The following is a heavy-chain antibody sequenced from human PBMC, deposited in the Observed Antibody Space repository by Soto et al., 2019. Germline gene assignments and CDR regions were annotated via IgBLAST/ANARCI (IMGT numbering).Heavy chain of an antibody. CDR2: IIPIFGTA. V-gene: IGHV1-69*13. CDR3: ARNLMVRGGNNWFDP. D-gene: IGHD3-10*01. J-gene: IGHJ5*02. CDR1: GGTFSSYA. Sequence: SVKVSCKASGGTFSSYAISWVRQAPGQGLEWMGGIIPIFGTANYAQKFQGRVTITADESTSTAYMELSSLRSEDTAVYYCARNLMVRGGNNWFDPWGQGTLVTVSS.